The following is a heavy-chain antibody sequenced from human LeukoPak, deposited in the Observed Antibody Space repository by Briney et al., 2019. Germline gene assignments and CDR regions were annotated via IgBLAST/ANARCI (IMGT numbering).Heavy chain of an antibody. D-gene: IGHD6-13*01. J-gene: IGHJ3*02. V-gene: IGHV3-7*03. Sequence: GGSLRLSCAASGFTFSSYWMSWVRQAPGKGLEWVANIKQDGSEKYYVDSVKGRFTISRDNAKNSLYLQMNSLRAEDTALYYCAKDIRRSRSWYLTAFDIWGQGTMVTVSS. CDR1: GFTFSSYW. CDR2: IKQDGSEK. CDR3: AKDIRRSRSWYLTAFDI.